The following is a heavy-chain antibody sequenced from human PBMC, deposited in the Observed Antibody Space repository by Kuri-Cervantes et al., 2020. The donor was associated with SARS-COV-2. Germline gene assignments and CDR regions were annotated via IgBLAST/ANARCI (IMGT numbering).Heavy chain of an antibody. CDR2: ISYDGSNK. Sequence: GESLKISCAASGFTFSSYAMHWVRQAPGKGLEWVAVISYDGSNKYYADSVKGRFTISRDNTKKSMYLQMNSLKTEDTAVYYCVRTNYDSWSGNYKSYMDVWGKGTTVTVSS. CDR3: VRTNYDSWSGNYKSYMDV. V-gene: IGHV3-30-3*01. CDR1: GFTFSSYA. J-gene: IGHJ6*03. D-gene: IGHD3-3*01.